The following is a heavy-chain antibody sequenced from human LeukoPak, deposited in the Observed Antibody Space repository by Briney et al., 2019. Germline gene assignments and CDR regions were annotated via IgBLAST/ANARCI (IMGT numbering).Heavy chain of an antibody. CDR3: ARGGRVRGEMATIYY. J-gene: IGHJ4*02. V-gene: IGHV1-2*02. D-gene: IGHD5-24*01. CDR1: GYTFTGYY. Sequence: ASVKVSCKASGYTFTGYYMHWVRQAPGQGLEWMGWINPNSGGTNYAQKFQGRVTMTRDTSISTAYMELSRLRSDDTAVYYRARGGRVRGEMATIYYWGQGTLVTVSS. CDR2: INPNSGGT.